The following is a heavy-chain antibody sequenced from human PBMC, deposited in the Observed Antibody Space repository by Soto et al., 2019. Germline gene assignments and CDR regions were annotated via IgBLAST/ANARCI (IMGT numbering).Heavy chain of an antibody. CDR3: AKRISGWYEIDY. CDR1: GLTFSGYA. J-gene: IGHJ4*02. V-gene: IGHV3-23*01. CDR2: ITGGGGST. D-gene: IGHD6-19*01. Sequence: GWSLRLSCVASGLTFSGYAMTWVRQAPGKGLEWVSAITGGGGSTYYADSVKGRFTISRDNSKNTLYLQMDSPRAEDTAVYYCAKRISGWYEIDYWGQGTLVIVSS.